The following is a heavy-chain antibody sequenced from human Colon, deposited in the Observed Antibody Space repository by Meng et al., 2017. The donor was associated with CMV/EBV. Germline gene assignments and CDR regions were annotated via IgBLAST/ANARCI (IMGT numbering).Heavy chain of an antibody. Sequence: SVKVSCKASGFNFIESGVQWVRQGRGERLEWIGWIGIVSGKTNYAPDFKERVTITRDMSASTVYMELNSLKSEDTAVYYCVRARASEYYYYYGMDVWGQGTTVTVSS. J-gene: IGHJ6*02. CDR3: VRARASEYYYYYGMDV. CDR1: GFNFIESG. V-gene: IGHV1-58*01. D-gene: IGHD6-6*01. CDR2: IGIVSGKT.